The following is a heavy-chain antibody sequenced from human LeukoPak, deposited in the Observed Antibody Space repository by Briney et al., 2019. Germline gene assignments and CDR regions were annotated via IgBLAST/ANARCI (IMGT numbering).Heavy chain of an antibody. CDR2: ISWNSGSI. D-gene: IGHD6-19*01. CDR3: AKGAIALAQGYFDY. Sequence: QPGGSLRLSCAASGFTFSSYSMNWVRQAPGKGLEWVSGISWNSGSIGYADSVKGRFTISRDNAKNSLYLQMNSLRAEDMALYYCAKGAIALAQGYFDYWGQGTVVTVSS. J-gene: IGHJ4*02. CDR1: GFTFSSYS. V-gene: IGHV3-9*03.